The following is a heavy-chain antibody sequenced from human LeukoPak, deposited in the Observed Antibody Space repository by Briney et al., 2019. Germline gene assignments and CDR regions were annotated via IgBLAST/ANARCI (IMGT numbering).Heavy chain of an antibody. J-gene: IGHJ6*03. CDR2: ISAYNGNT. D-gene: IGHD1-20*01. CDR3: ARYGGTYNWNYYYYYYMDV. Sequence: GASVKVSCKASGYTFTSYDINWVRQAPGQGLEWMGWISAYNGNTNYAQKLQGRVTMTTDTSTSTAYMELRSLRSDDTAVYYCARYGGTYNWNYYYYYYMDVWGKGTTVTVSS. V-gene: IGHV1-18*01. CDR1: GYTFTSYD.